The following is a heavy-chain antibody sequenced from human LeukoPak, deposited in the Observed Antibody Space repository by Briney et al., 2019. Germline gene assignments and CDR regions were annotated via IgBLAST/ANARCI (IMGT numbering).Heavy chain of an antibody. J-gene: IGHJ4*02. CDR1: SISSGDYY. D-gene: IGHD3-10*01. V-gene: IGHV4-30-4*01. CDR3: ARGRGPYYYGSGSYLLDY. Sequence: SISSGDYYWSWIRQPPGKGLEWIGYIYYSGSTYYNPSLKSRVTISVNTSKNQFSLKLSSVTAADTAVYYCARGRGPYYYGSGSYLLDYWGQGTXVT. CDR2: IYYSGST.